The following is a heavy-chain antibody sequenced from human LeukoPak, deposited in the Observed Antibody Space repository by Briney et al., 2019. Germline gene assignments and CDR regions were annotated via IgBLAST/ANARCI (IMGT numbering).Heavy chain of an antibody. Sequence: PSETLSVICTVSGGSISSYYWSWIRQPAGKGLEWIGRIYTSGSTNYNPSLKSRVTMSVDTSKNQFSLKLSSVTAADTAVYYCARLVLGYSYVWDAFDIWGQGTMVTVSS. J-gene: IGHJ3*02. CDR2: IYTSGST. CDR3: ARLVLGYSYVWDAFDI. CDR1: GGSISSYY. V-gene: IGHV4-4*07. D-gene: IGHD5-18*01.